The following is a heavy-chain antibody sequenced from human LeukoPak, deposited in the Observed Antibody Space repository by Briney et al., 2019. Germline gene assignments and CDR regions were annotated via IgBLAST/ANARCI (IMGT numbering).Heavy chain of an antibody. CDR2: ISTYNGNT. Sequence: GASVKVSCKASGYIFTSYGISWVRQAPGQGLEWMGWISTYNGNTKYAQKVQGRVTLTTDTSTSTAYMELRSLRGDDTAIYYCAGGRSAADDFDYWGQGTLVTVSS. V-gene: IGHV1-18*01. J-gene: IGHJ4*02. D-gene: IGHD6-13*01. CDR3: AGGRSAADDFDY. CDR1: GYIFTSYG.